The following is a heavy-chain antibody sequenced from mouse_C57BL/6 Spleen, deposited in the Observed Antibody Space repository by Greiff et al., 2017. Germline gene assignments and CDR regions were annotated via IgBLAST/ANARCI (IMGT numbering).Heavy chain of an antibody. CDR3: ARSGDYDVYYAVDY. V-gene: IGHV1-54*01. Sequence: QVQLKESGAELVRPGTSVKVSCKASGYAFTNYLIEWVKQRPGQGLEWIGVINPGSGGTNYNEKFKGKATLTADKSSSTAYMQLSSLTSEDSAVYCCARSGDYDVYYAVDYWGQGTSVTVSS. CDR1: GYAFTNYL. J-gene: IGHJ4*01. CDR2: INPGSGGT. D-gene: IGHD2-4*01.